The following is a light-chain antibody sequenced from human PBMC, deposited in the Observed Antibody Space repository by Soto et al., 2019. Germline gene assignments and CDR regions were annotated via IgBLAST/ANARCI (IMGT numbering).Light chain of an antibody. CDR1: QDINNY. V-gene: IGKV1-33*01. Sequence: DIQMTHSPSSLSASVGDRVTITCQASQDINNYVNWYQQKPGKAPKLLIFDASTLKTGVPSRFSGSGSGTDFSFTISSLQPEDIATYYCQQSNDLVSFGQGTRLEIK. J-gene: IGKJ5*01. CDR3: QQSNDLVS. CDR2: DAS.